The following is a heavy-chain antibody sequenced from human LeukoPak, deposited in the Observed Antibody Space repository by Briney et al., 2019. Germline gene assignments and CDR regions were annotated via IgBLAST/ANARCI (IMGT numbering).Heavy chain of an antibody. CDR2: INPNSGGT. Sequence: GASVKVSCKASGYTFTGYYMHWVRQAPGQGLEWMGWINPNSGGTNYAQKFQGRVTMTRDTSISTAYMELSRLRSDDTAVYYCARVDYHILTGYQYWGQGTLVTVSS. D-gene: IGHD3-9*01. V-gene: IGHV1-2*02. CDR3: ARVDYHILTGYQY. J-gene: IGHJ4*02. CDR1: GYTFTGYY.